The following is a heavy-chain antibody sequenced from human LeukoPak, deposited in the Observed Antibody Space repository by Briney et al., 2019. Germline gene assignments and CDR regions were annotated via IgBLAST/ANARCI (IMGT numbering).Heavy chain of an antibody. CDR3: ATEYRTIQDDAFDI. CDR1: GGSISSYY. D-gene: IGHD6-6*01. V-gene: IGHV4-4*07. Sequence: SETLSLTCTVSGGSISSYYWSWIRQPAEKGLEWIGRIYTSGSTNYNPSLKSRVTMSVDTSKNQFSLKLSSVTAADTAVYYCATEYRTIQDDAFDIWGQGTMVTVSS. CDR2: IYTSGST. J-gene: IGHJ3*02.